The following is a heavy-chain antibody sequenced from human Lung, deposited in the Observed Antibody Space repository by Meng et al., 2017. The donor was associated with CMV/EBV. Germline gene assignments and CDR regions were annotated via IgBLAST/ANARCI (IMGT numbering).Heavy chain of an antibody. CDR2: INPNDDT. D-gene: IGHD6-19*01. Sequence: QVQLVQAGXEMKNXXXSVKVSCKASGYTITDYYIHWVRQAPGQGFQWMGWINPNDDTNYAQNFQGRVTMTRDMSINTIYMELSRLTSEDTAVYYCARSSGWSRFDYWGHGTLVTVSS. V-gene: IGHV1-2*02. J-gene: IGHJ4*01. CDR1: GYTITDYY. CDR3: ARSSGWSRFDY.